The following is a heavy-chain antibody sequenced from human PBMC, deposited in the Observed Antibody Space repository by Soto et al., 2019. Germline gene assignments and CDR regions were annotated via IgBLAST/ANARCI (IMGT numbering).Heavy chain of an antibody. Sequence: GESLKISCKGSGYSFTSYWIGWVRQMPGKGLEWMGIIYPGDSDTRYSPSFQGQVTISADKSISTAYLQWSSLKASDTAMYYCARRPIAAADHFAFDPWGQGTLVTVSS. CDR2: IYPGDSDT. V-gene: IGHV5-51*01. CDR3: ARRPIAAADHFAFDP. D-gene: IGHD6-13*01. J-gene: IGHJ5*02. CDR1: GYSFTSYW.